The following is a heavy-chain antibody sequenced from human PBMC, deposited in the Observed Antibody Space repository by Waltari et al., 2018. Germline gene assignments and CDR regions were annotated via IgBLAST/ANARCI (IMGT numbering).Heavy chain of an antibody. CDR1: GYTFTDYY. J-gene: IGHJ4*02. CDR3: ARTTTIKSLDY. CDR2: IDPQDGET. V-gene: IGHV1-69-2*01. D-gene: IGHD1-7*01. Sequence: EVQLVQSGAEVKKPGATVKISCKAAGYTFTDYYNHWVQQAPGKGLEWVGRIDPQDGETKYADKFQGRATITADTSIDTVYMELSSLRSEDTAVFYCARTTTIKSLDYWGQGTLVTVSS.